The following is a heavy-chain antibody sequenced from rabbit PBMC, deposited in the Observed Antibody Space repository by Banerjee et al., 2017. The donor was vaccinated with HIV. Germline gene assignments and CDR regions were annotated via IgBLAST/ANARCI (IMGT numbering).Heavy chain of an antibody. Sequence: QERLVESGGGLVQPEGSLTLTCTTSGFSFSSSYYMCWVRQAPGKGLEWIACIYTGTGSTYYANWAKGRSTISKTSSTTVTLQMTSLTAADTATYFCARNNGSTYSYFVLWGQGTLVTVS. CDR1: GFSFSSSYY. J-gene: IGHJ4*01. CDR2: IYTGTGST. D-gene: IGHD8-1*01. V-gene: IGHV1S45*01. CDR3: ARNNGSTYSYFVL.